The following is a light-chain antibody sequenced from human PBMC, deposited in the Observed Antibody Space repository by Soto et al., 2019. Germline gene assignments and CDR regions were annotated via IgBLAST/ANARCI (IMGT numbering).Light chain of an antibody. CDR3: QQYGSSGT. J-gene: IGKJ1*01. Sequence: EIMMTQSPVTLSVSPGERATLSCRASQSVSSTYLIWYQQKPGQAPRLLIYGASNRATGIPDRFSGSGSGTDFTLTISRLEPEDFAVYYCQQYGSSGTFGQGTKVDIK. CDR1: QSVSSTY. V-gene: IGKV3-20*01. CDR2: GAS.